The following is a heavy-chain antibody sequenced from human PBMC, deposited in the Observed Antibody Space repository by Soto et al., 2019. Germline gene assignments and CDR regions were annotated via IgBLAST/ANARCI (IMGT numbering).Heavy chain of an antibody. CDR1: GCTFTSYG. D-gene: IGHD2-21*01. Sequence: QVQLVQSGAEVKKPGASVKVSCKASGCTFTSYGISWVRQAPGQGLEWMGWISAYNGNTNYAQKLQGRVTMTTDTSTSTAYMELRSLRSDDTAVYYCASDRTKINFVGPVDYWGQGTLVTVSS. V-gene: IGHV1-18*01. J-gene: IGHJ4*02. CDR3: ASDRTKINFVGPVDY. CDR2: ISAYNGNT.